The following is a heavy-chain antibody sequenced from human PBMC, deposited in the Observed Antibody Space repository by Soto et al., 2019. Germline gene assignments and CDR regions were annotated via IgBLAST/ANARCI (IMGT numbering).Heavy chain of an antibody. J-gene: IGHJ3*02. Sequence: QVQLQESGPRMVKPSETLSLTCTVSGGYISSYYWCWIRQPAGKGLEWIGRIYTSGSTNYNPSLKSRVTMSVDTAKNQFSLKLSSVTAADTAVYYGARGSIGGGNAFDIWGQGTMVTVSS. CDR1: GGYISSYY. CDR3: ARGSIGGGNAFDI. D-gene: IGHD3-16*01. V-gene: IGHV4-4*07. CDR2: IYTSGST.